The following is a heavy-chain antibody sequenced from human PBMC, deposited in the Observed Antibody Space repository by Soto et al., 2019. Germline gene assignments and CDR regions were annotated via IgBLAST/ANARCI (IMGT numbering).Heavy chain of an antibody. D-gene: IGHD6-6*01. CDR3: AKRGSIAARPFDY. Sequence: HPGGSLRLSCAASGFTFSSYGMHWVRQAPGKGLEWVAVISYDGSNKYYADSVKGRFTISRDNSKNTLYLQMNSLRAEDTAVYNCAKRGSIAARPFDYWGQGTLVTVSS. V-gene: IGHV3-30*18. CDR1: GFTFSSYG. CDR2: ISYDGSNK. J-gene: IGHJ4*02.